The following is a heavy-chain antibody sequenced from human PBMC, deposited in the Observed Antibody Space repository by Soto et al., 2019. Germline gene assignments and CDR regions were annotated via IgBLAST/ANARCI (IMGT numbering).Heavy chain of an antibody. D-gene: IGHD2-15*01. Sequence: QVQLVESGGGVVQPGRSLRLSCAASGFTFSSYAMHWVRQAPGKGLEWVAVISYDGSNKYYADSVKGRFTISRDNSKXXXXXXXXXXXXXXXXXXXCARALGYCSGGSCYSGVGSDYWGQGTLVTVSS. CDR2: ISYDGSNK. J-gene: IGHJ4*02. V-gene: IGHV3-30-3*01. CDR3: ARALGYCSGGSCYSGVGSDY. CDR1: GFTFSSYA.